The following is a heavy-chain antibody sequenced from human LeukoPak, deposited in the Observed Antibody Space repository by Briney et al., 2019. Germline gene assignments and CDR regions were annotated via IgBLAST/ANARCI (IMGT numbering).Heavy chain of an antibody. CDR2: ISGSGSST. J-gene: IGHJ3*01. Sequence: GGSLRLSCAASGFTFDSYAMSWVRQAPGKGLEWVSAISGSGSSTYYADSVKGRFTISRDNSKNTLYLQMNSLRAEDTAVYYRASFYSSSSFDAFDFWGQGTMVTVSS. D-gene: IGHD6-6*01. CDR1: GFTFDSYA. CDR3: ASFYSSSSFDAFDF. V-gene: IGHV3-23*01.